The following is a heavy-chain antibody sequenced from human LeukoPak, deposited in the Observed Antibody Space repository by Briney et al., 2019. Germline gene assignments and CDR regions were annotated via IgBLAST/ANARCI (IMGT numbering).Heavy chain of an antibody. V-gene: IGHV3-23*01. J-gene: IGHJ6*04. CDR1: GFTFSSYA. CDR3: ARDKTSGYLPRGVMDV. CDR2: ISGSGGST. Sequence: PGGSLRLSCAASGFTFSSYAMSWVRQAPGKGLEWVSAISGSGGSTYYADSVKGRFTISRDNANNSLYLQMNSLRAEDTAVYYCARDKTSGYLPRGVMDVWGKGTTVTVSS. D-gene: IGHD5-12*01.